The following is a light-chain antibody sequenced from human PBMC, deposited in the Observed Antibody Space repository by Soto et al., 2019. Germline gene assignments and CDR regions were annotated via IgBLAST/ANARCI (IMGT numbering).Light chain of an antibody. CDR2: EVS. Sequence: QSALTQPPSASGSPGQSVTISCTGTSSDVGGYNYVSWYQQHPGKAPKLMIYEVSKRPSGVPDRFSGSKSGNTASLTVSGLQAEDEADHYCGSYARGNNLVFGGGTKLTVL. V-gene: IGLV2-8*01. CDR3: GSYARGNNLV. CDR1: SSDVGGYNY. J-gene: IGLJ2*01.